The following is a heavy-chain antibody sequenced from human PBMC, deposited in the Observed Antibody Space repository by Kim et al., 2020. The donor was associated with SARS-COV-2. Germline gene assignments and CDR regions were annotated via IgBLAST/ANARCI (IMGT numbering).Heavy chain of an antibody. Sequence: GGSLRLSCAASGFTFSSYAMSWVRQAPGKGLEWVSAISGSGGSTYYADSVKGRFTISRDNSKNTLYLQMNSLRAEDTAVYYCAKDRKQLVSYYYGMDVWGQGTTVTVSS. V-gene: IGHV3-23*01. CDR2: ISGSGGST. J-gene: IGHJ6*02. CDR1: GFTFSSYA. D-gene: IGHD6-13*01. CDR3: AKDRKQLVSYYYGMDV.